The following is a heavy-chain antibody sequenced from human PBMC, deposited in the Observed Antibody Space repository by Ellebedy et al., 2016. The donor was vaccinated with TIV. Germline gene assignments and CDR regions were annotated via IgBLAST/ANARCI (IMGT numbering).Heavy chain of an antibody. Sequence: SETLSLXXTVSGGTISAFHLTWIRQPPGKALEWIGNIYYSGATNYNPSLKNRVSISTDASGRQFSLTLSSVTAADTAVYFCANSLSHTEGRAYWGQGILVTVSS. CDR1: GGTISAFH. CDR3: ANSLSHTEGRAY. CDR2: IYYSGAT. J-gene: IGHJ4*02. V-gene: IGHV4-59*08. D-gene: IGHD3-3*02.